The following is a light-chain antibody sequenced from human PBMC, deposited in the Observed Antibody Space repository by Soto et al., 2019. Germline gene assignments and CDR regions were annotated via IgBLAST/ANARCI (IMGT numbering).Light chain of an antibody. J-gene: IGLJ1*01. CDR2: EVS. V-gene: IGLV2-8*01. CDR1: SIDVVCYNY. CDR3: SSYAGSNNFPYV. Sequence: QSVLTQPPSASGSPGQSFSISCAGTSIDVVCYNYVSWYQQHPGKAPKLMIYEVSKRPSGVPDRFSGSKSGNTASLTVSGLQAEDEADYYCSSYAGSNNFPYVFGTGTKVTGL.